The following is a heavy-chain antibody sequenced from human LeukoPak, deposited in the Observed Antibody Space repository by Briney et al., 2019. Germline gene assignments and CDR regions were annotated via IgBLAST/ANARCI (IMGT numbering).Heavy chain of an antibody. CDR3: ARGVYSSSLFDY. D-gene: IGHD6-6*01. Sequence: PSETLSLTCAVYGGSFSGYYWSWIRQPPGKGLEWIGEINHSGGTNYNPSLKSRVTISVDTSKNQFSLKLSSVTAADTAVYYCARGVYSSSLFDYWGQGTLVTVSS. J-gene: IGHJ4*02. CDR2: INHSGGT. V-gene: IGHV4-34*01. CDR1: GGSFSGYY.